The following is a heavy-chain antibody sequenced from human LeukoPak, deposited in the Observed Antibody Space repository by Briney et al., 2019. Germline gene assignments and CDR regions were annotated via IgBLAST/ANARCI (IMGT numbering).Heavy chain of an antibody. Sequence: GGSLRLSCAASGFTFSSYSMNWVRQAPGKGLEWVSSISSSSSYIYYADSVKGRFTISRDNAKNSLYLQMSSLRAEDTAIYYCARDVPLMGASKTRYFDYWGQGTLVTVSS. D-gene: IGHD1-26*01. J-gene: IGHJ4*02. CDR2: ISSSSSYI. V-gene: IGHV3-21*06. CDR3: ARDVPLMGASKTRYFDY. CDR1: GFTFSSYS.